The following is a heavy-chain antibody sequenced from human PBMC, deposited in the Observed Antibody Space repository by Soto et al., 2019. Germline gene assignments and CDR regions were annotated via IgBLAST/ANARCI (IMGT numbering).Heavy chain of an antibody. V-gene: IGHV1-18*01. J-gene: IGHJ4*02. CDR3: ARVAPSGVAVVRAY. Sequence: ASVKVSCKASGNTFASHGFSWVRQAPGQGLEWMGWISGFNGQTNYALKFQGRVTLTTDASTSTAYMELRSLRSDDTAVYFCARVAPSGVAVVRAYWGQGTLVTVSS. CDR1: GNTFASHG. CDR2: ISGFNGQT. D-gene: IGHD3-10*01.